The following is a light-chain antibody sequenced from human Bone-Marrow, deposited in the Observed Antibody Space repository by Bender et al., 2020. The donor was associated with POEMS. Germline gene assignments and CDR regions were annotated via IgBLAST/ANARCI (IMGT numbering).Light chain of an antibody. V-gene: IGLV2-8*01. CDR3: SSYAGSNNLI. J-gene: IGLJ2*01. CDR2: EVT. Sequence: QSALTQPPSASGSPGQSVTISCTGSSSDVGGYNYVSWYQLHPGKAPKLLIYEVTMRPSGVPDRFSGSKSGNTASLTVSGLQADDEADYYCSSYAGSNNLIFGGGTRVTVL. CDR1: SSDVGGYNY.